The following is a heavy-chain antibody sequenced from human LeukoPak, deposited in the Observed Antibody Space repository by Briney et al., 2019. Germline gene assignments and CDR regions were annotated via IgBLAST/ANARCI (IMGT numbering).Heavy chain of an antibody. D-gene: IGHD5-24*01. CDR1: GFTFSSYG. CDR3: ATSVRDGYNLGDLGYFDY. CDR2: ISGSGGST. J-gene: IGHJ4*02. Sequence: PGGSLRLSCAASGFTFSSYGMSWVRQAPGKGLEWVSAISGSGGSTYYADSVKGRFTISRDNSKNTLYLQMNSLRAEDTAVYYCATSVRDGYNLGDLGYFDYWGQGTLVTVSS. V-gene: IGHV3-23*01.